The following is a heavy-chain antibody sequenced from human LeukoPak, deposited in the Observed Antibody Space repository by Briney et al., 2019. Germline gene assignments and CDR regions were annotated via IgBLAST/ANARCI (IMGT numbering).Heavy chain of an antibody. CDR2: ISDSGSGGNT. J-gene: IGHJ3*02. CDR3: ANRGYNYGLDAFDI. CDR1: GFTFSSYA. D-gene: IGHD5-18*01. Sequence: GGSLRLSCAASGFTFSSYAMSWVRQAPGKGLEWVSTISDSGSGGNTYYADSVKGRFTISRDNSKNTLYLQMNSLRAEDTAVYYCANRGYNYGLDAFDIWGQGTMVTVSS. V-gene: IGHV3-23*01.